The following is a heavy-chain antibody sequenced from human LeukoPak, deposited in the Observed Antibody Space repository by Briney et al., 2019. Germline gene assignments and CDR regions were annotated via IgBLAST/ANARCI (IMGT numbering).Heavy chain of an antibody. CDR1: GYTFTGYY. Sequence: GASVKVSCKASGYTFTGYYMHWVRQAPGQGLEWMGGIIPIFGTANYAQKFQGRVTITADESTSTAYMELSSLRSEDTAVYYCARVRDCTNGVCFRCNWFDPWGQGTLVTVSS. V-gene: IGHV1-69*13. CDR2: IIPIFGTA. D-gene: IGHD2-8*01. CDR3: ARVRDCTNGVCFRCNWFDP. J-gene: IGHJ5*02.